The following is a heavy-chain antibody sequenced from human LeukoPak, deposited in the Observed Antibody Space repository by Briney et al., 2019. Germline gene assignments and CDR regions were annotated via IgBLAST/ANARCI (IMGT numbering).Heavy chain of an antibody. CDR3: AVAARRVFDY. CDR1: GGSFSGYY. CDR2: INHSGST. Sequence: LETLSLTCAVYGGSFSGYYWSWIRQPPGKGLEWIGEINHSGSTNYNPSLKSRVTISVDTSKNQFSLKLSSVTAADTAVYYCAVAARRVFDYWGQGTLVTVSS. V-gene: IGHV4-34*01. D-gene: IGHD6-6*01. J-gene: IGHJ4*02.